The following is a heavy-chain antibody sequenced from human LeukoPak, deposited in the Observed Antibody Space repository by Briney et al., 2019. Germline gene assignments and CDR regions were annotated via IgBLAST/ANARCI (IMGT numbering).Heavy chain of an antibody. J-gene: IGHJ2*01. V-gene: IGHV1-24*01. D-gene: IGHD3/OR15-3a*01. Sequence: ASVNVSCKLSGYTLTELSMRWVRHAPGEGLGWVGGFVPEVAETIYTQKLQGTVTMTEDTSTDTAYMELSSLRSKDTAVYFCATERAIWTGPRHGWYFDLWGRGTLVTVSS. CDR2: FVPEVAET. CDR1: GYTLTELS. CDR3: ATERAIWTGPRHGWYFDL.